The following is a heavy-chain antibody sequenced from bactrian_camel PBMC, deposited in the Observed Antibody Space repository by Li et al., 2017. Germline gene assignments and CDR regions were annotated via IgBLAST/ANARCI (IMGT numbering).Heavy chain of an antibody. CDR1: GFSFRGSS. Sequence: HVQLVESGGGLVEPGGSLRVSCEASGFSFRGSSMTWVRQAPGKGLEWLGYINSGSSKIYYGDSVKGRFTISRDDGRSTLYLQLAGLKTEDTAMYYCTTAAVGRVPAEWGRGTQVTVS. J-gene: IGHJ4*01. V-gene: IGHV3S37*01. CDR2: INSGSSKI. D-gene: IGHD5*01. CDR3: TTAAVGRVPAE.